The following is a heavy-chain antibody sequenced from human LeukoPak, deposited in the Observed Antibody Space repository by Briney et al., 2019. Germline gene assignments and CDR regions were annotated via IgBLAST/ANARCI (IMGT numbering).Heavy chain of an antibody. CDR3: ARLTPPFDY. D-gene: IGHD3-16*01. V-gene: IGHV3-74*01. J-gene: IGHJ4*02. CDR2: INSDGSST. Sequence: PGGSLRLSCVASGFTFSSYWMHWVRQAPGKGLVWVSRINSDGSSTTDADSVKGRFTISRDNAKKTLYLQMNSLRAEDTAVYYCARLTPPFDYWGQGTLVTVSS. CDR1: GFTFSSYW.